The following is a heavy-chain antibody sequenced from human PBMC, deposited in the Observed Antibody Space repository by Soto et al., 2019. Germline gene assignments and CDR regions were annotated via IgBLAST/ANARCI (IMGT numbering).Heavy chain of an antibody. CDR2: INPNSGGT. Sequence: QVQLVQSGAEVKKPGASVKVSCKASGYTFTGYYMHWVRQAPGQGLEWMGWINPNSGGTNYAQKFQGRVTKTRDTSISTAYMELSRLRSDDTAVYYCAREGGSGSSPGYFDYWGQGTLVTVSS. CDR1: GYTFTGYY. CDR3: AREGGSGSSPGYFDY. V-gene: IGHV1-2*02. J-gene: IGHJ4*02. D-gene: IGHD1-26*01.